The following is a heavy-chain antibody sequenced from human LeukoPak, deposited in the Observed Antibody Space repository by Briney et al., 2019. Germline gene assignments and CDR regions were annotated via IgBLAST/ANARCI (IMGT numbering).Heavy chain of an antibody. V-gene: IGHV3-20*04. J-gene: IGHJ4*02. CDR2: INWNGGST. D-gene: IGHD1-26*01. Sequence: PGGPLRLSCAASGFTFDGYGMSWARQAPGKGLEWVSGINWNGGSTGYADSVKGRFTISRDNAKNSLYLQMNSLRAEDTALYYCARKALMGKFDYWGQGTLVTVSS. CDR3: ARKALMGKFDY. CDR1: GFTFDGYG.